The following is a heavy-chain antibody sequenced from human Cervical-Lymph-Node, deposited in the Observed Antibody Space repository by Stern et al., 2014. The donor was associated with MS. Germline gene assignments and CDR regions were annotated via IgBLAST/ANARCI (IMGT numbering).Heavy chain of an antibody. CDR1: GFIFSDYY. D-gene: IGHD1-26*01. J-gene: IGHJ4*02. V-gene: IGHV3-11*01. CDR2: ISSTGNTV. Sequence: VQLVESGGALVKPGGSLRLSCAASGFIFSDYYMSWIRQAPGKVLQWLSDISSTGNTVYYADSLKGRFTISRDNAKNSLYLQMNNLRADDTAVYYCARQAVGAVFDLWGQGTLVTVSS. CDR3: ARQAVGAVFDL.